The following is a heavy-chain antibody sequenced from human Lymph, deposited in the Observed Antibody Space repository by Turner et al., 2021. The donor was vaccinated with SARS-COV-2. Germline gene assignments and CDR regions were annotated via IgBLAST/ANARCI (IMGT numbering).Heavy chain of an antibody. Sequence: QVQLVESGGGVVQRGRSLRLSCAASGFTFSNPGMHWLRQAPGNGLEWVAIIWYDGSDKFYSDSVKGRFTISRDNSKNTLYLQMNSLRAEDTAVYYCARHNGGRLDYWGQGTLVTVSS. CDR2: IWYDGSDK. D-gene: IGHD3-16*01. V-gene: IGHV3-33*01. CDR1: GFTFSNPG. J-gene: IGHJ4*02. CDR3: ARHNGGRLDY.